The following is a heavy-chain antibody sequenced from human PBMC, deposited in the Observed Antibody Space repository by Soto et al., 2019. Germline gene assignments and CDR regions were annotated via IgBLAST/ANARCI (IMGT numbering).Heavy chain of an antibody. CDR2: IYPGVSDT. CDR3: VRLLPTQGNTLEHLDN. Sequence: PGEPLKIPCRGSGYSFTSHWIGWVIQMPGKGLEWMAIIYPGVSDTKYSPSFQGQVTISADKSISTAYLQWSRLKASDTAMYYCVRLLPTQGNTLEHLDNLGQGTLVTVFS. J-gene: IGHJ4*02. V-gene: IGHV5-51*01. CDR1: GYSFTSHW. D-gene: IGHD2-15*01.